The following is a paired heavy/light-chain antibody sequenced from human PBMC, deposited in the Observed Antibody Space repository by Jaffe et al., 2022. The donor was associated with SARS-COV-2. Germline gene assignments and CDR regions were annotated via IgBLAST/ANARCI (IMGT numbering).Heavy chain of an antibody. CDR1: GGFFSRSSYS. V-gene: IGHV4-39*01. Sequence: QLHLQESGPGLVKASETLSLTCIVSGGFFSRSSYSWGWIRQPPGKGLEWIGSIYYNGSTYYNPPLKSRVTISMDTSKNQFSLKLRSVTAADTAVYYCARPIYGMDVWGQGTTVTVSS. CDR2: IYYNGST. CDR3: ARPIYGMDV. J-gene: IGHJ6*02.
Light chain of an antibody. J-gene: IGKJ4*01. CDR3: QQRSNWPLT. Sequence: EIVLTQSPATLSVSPGERATLSCRASQSVSSYLAWYQQKPGQAPRLLIFDASNRATGIPARFSGSGSGTDFTLTISSLEPEDFAVYYCQQRSNWPLTFGGGTKVEIK. CDR2: DAS. V-gene: IGKV3-11*01. CDR1: QSVSSY.